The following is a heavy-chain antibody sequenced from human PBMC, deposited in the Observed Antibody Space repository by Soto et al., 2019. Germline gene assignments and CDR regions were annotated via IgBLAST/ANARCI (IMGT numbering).Heavy chain of an antibody. CDR3: VSQRTSVLTQAYFDY. CDR1: GGSVSNSNYY. V-gene: IGHV4-39*01. CDR2: VYYRGRS. Sequence: SETLSLTCTVSGGSVSNSNYYCGWIRQSPGKGLEWIGSVYYRGRSYSKSSVKSRVTISVDTSKNQFSLNLNSVTASDTAVYYCVSQRTSVLTQAYFDYWGPGALGTVSS. J-gene: IGHJ4*02. D-gene: IGHD2-8*01.